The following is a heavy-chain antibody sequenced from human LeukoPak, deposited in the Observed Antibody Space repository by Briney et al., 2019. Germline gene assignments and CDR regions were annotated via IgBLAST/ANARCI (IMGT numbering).Heavy chain of an antibody. CDR1: GGSFSGYY. V-gene: IGHV4-34*01. D-gene: IGHD2-2*01. CDR2: INHSGST. Sequence: SETLSLTCAVYGGSFSGYYWSWIRQPPGKGLEWIGEINHSGSTNNNPSLKSRVTISVDTSKNQFSLKLSSVTAADTAVYYCARRGGSCLRYWGQGTLVTVSS. CDR3: ARRGGSCLRY. J-gene: IGHJ4*02.